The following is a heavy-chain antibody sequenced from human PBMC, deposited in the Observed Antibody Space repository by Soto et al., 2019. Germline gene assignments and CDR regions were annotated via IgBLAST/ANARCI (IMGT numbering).Heavy chain of an antibody. CDR3: AITDIVVVPAAIKSTYGMDV. CDR1: GGTFSSYA. Sequence: QVQLVQSGAEVKKPGSSVKVSCKASGGTFSSYAISWVRQAPGQGLEWMGGIIPIFGTANYAQKFQGRVTITADGSTSTAYMELSSLRSEDTAVYYCAITDIVVVPAAIKSTYGMDVWGQGTTVTVSS. D-gene: IGHD2-2*01. J-gene: IGHJ6*02. CDR2: IIPIFGTA. V-gene: IGHV1-69*01.